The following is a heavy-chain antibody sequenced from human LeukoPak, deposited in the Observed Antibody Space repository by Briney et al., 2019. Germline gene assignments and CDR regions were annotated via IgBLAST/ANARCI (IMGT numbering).Heavy chain of an antibody. J-gene: IGHJ4*02. D-gene: IGHD1-26*01. CDR2: ISPDDSEI. Sequence: GESLKISCKGSGYIFTNYWIAWVRQMPGRGLEWMGIISPDDSEIRYSPSFRGQVTISADKSISTAYLQWSRLKASDTAIYYCARHEGSGSYYSYWGQGTLVTVSS. CDR1: GYIFTNYW. V-gene: IGHV5-51*01. CDR3: ARHEGSGSYYSY.